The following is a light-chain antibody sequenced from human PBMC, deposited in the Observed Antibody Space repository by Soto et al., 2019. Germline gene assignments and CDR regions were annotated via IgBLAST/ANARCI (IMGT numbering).Light chain of an antibody. Sequence: DIRMTQSPSSLSASVGDRVTITCRASQSISSYLNWYQQKPGKAPKLLIYAASSLQSGVPSRFSGSGSGTDVTLTISSLQPEDFATYYCQQSYSTPLTFGPGTKVDIK. V-gene: IGKV1-39*01. CDR1: QSISSY. J-gene: IGKJ3*01. CDR3: QQSYSTPLT. CDR2: AAS.